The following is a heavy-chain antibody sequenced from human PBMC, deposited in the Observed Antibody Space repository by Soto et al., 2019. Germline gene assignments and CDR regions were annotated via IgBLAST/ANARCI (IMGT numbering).Heavy chain of an antibody. V-gene: IGHV3-23*01. J-gene: IGHJ5*02. D-gene: IGHD6-13*01. Sequence: EVQLLESGGGLVQPGGSLRLSCGASQFTFSTYVMSWVRQAPGKGLDWVSAISGSGVSTYYADSVKGRFTISRDNSKNTLYLQMNSLRAEDTAVYYCAKGRSSSWYPTANWFDPWGQGTLVTVSS. CDR3: AKGRSSSWYPTANWFDP. CDR1: QFTFSTYV. CDR2: ISGSGVST.